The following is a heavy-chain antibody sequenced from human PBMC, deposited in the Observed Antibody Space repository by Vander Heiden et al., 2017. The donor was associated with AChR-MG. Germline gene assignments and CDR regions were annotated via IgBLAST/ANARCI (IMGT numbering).Heavy chain of an antibody. CDR3: ATSSYSYGPEGRMDV. Sequence: QVQLVQSGAEVKKPGTSVKVSCKVSGYTLTELSMHWVRQAPGKGLEWMGGFGPEDGETIYAQKIQGKVTMTEDTSTDTAYMELSSLRSEDTAVYYCATSSYSYGPEGRMDVWGQGTTVTVSS. V-gene: IGHV1-24*01. D-gene: IGHD2-21*01. J-gene: IGHJ6*02. CDR1: GYTLTELS. CDR2: FGPEDGET.